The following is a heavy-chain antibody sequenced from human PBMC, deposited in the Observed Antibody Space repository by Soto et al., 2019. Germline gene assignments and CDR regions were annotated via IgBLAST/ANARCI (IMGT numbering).Heavy chain of an antibody. CDR2: ISAYNGNT. V-gene: IGHV1-18*01. J-gene: IGHJ4*02. CDR3: ARAAYYDILTGPAFDY. D-gene: IGHD3-9*01. Sequence: SCKASGYTFTSYGISWVRQAPGQGLEWMGWISAYNGNTNYAQKLQGRVTMTTDTSTSTAYMELRSLRSDDTAVYYCARAAYYDILTGPAFDYWGQGTLVTVSS. CDR1: GYTFTSYG.